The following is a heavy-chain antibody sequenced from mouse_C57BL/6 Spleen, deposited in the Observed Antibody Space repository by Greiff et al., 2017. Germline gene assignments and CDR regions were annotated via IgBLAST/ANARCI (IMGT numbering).Heavy chain of an antibody. CDR3: AKGRANFYFDY. J-gene: IGHJ2*01. CDR2: IHPNSGST. D-gene: IGHD3-1*01. V-gene: IGHV1-64*01. CDR1: GYTFTSYW. Sequence: QVQLQQPGAELVKPGASVKLSCKASGYTFTSYWMHWVKQRPGHGLEWIGMIHPNSGSTNYNEKFKSQATLTVDKSSSTAYMQLSSLTSEDSAIYYCAKGRANFYFDYWGQGTTLTVSS.